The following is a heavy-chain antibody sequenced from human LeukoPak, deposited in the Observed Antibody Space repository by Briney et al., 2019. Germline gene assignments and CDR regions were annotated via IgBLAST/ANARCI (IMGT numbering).Heavy chain of an antibody. CDR2: INHIGST. J-gene: IGHJ4*02. Sequence: SETLSLTCAVYGGSFSGYYWSWIRQPPGKGLEWIGEINHIGSTNYNPSLKSQVPISVDTAKNQFSLKLSAVTGADTAVYYCARGDNILFDFWGQGTRDTVSS. CDR1: GGSFSGYY. D-gene: IGHD1-14*01. V-gene: IGHV4-34*01. CDR3: ARGDNILFDF.